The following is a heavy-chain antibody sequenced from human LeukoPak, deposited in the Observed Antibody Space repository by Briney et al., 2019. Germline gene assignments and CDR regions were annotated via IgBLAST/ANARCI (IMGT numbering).Heavy chain of an antibody. Sequence: PSETLSLTCTVSGGSISSYYWSWIRQPPGKGLEWIGYIYNSGSTNYNPSLKSRVTISVDTSKNQFSLKLSSVTAADTAVYYCARKYSSSWYVDYWGQGTLVTVSS. CDR3: ARKYSSSWYVDY. CDR1: GGSISSYY. V-gene: IGHV4-59*01. J-gene: IGHJ4*02. CDR2: IYNSGST. D-gene: IGHD6-13*01.